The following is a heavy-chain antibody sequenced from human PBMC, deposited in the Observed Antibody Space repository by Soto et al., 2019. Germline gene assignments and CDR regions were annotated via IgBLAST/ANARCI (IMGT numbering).Heavy chain of an antibody. Sequence: EVQLVESGGGLVQPGRSLRLSCAASGFTFDDYAMHWVRQAPGKGLEWVSGISWNSGSIGYADSVKGRFTISRDNAKNSLYLQMNSLRAEDTAIYYCAKDSALLWFGESRGAFDYWGQGTLVTVSS. D-gene: IGHD3-10*01. CDR1: GFTFDDYA. J-gene: IGHJ4*02. CDR2: ISWNSGSI. CDR3: AKDSALLWFGESRGAFDY. V-gene: IGHV3-9*01.